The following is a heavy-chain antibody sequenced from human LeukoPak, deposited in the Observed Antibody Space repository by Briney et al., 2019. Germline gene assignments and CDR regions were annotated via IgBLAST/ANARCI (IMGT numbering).Heavy chain of an antibody. D-gene: IGHD3-22*01. V-gene: IGHV4-34*01. CDR2: INHSGST. CDR3: ASFLIDDSSGYQTYFDY. Sequence: SETLSLTCAVYGGSFSGYYWSWIRQPPGKGLEWIGEINHSGSTNYNPSLKSRVTISVDTSKNQFSLKLSSVTAADTAVYYCASFLIDDSSGYQTYFDYWGQGTLVTVSS. J-gene: IGHJ4*02. CDR1: GGSFSGYY.